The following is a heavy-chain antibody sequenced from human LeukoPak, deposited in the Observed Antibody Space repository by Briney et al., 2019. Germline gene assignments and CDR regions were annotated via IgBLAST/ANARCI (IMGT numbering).Heavy chain of an antibody. Sequence: GGSLRLSCAASGFTFSNYAMSWVRQAPGKGLEWVSGFSGSGGSTYYADSVKGRFTISRDNSKNTLYLQMNSLRAEDTAVYYCAKDIVATMFANFDYWGQGTLVTVSS. D-gene: IGHD5-12*01. CDR1: GFTFSNYA. V-gene: IGHV3-23*01. CDR3: AKDIVATMFANFDY. CDR2: FSGSGGST. J-gene: IGHJ4*02.